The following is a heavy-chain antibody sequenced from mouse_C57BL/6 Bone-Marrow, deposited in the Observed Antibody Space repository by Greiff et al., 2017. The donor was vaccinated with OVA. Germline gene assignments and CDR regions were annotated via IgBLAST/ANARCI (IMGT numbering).Heavy chain of an antibody. CDR2: ISYDGSN. CDR3: ARADYGRDFDY. J-gene: IGHJ2*01. Sequence: EVQLQESGPGLVKPSQSLSLTCSVTGYSITSGYYWNWIRQFPGNKLEWMGYISYDGSNNYNPSLKNRISITRDTSKNQFFLKLNSVTTEDTATYYCARADYGRDFDYWGQGTTLTVSS. V-gene: IGHV3-6*01. CDR1: GYSITSGYY. D-gene: IGHD1-1*01.